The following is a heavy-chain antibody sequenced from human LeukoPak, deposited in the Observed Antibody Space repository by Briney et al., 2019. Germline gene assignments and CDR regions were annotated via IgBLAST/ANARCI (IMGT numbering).Heavy chain of an antibody. J-gene: IGHJ5*02. Sequence: ASVKVSCKASGYTFTGYYMHWVRQAPGQGLEWMGWMNPNSGNTGYAQKFQGRVTMTRNTSISTAYMELSSLRSEDTAVYYCARASSISKIKRAGTINCFDPWGQGTLVTVSS. CDR2: MNPNSGNT. CDR1: GYTFTGYY. CDR3: ARASSISKIKRAGTINCFDP. V-gene: IGHV1-8*02. D-gene: IGHD1-14*01.